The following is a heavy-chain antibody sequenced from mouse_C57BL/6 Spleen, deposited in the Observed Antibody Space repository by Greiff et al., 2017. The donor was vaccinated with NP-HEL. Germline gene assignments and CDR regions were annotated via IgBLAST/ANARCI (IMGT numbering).Heavy chain of an antibody. CDR1: GYTFTSYW. Sequence: QVQLKESGAELAKPGASVKLSCKASGYTFTSYWMHWVKQRPGQGPEWIGYINPSSGYTKYNQKFKDKATLTADKSSSTAYMQLSSLTYEDSAVYYCATEFITTVVATSDYWGQGTTLTVSS. V-gene: IGHV1-7*01. CDR3: ATEFITTVVATSDY. CDR2: INPSSGYT. D-gene: IGHD1-1*01. J-gene: IGHJ2*01.